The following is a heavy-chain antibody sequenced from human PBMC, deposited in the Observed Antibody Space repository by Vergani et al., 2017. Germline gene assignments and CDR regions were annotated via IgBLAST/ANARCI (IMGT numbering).Heavy chain of an antibody. CDR2: VSGSSATP. CDR1: GFSFPGYA. V-gene: IGHV3-23*01. D-gene: IGHD2-2*01. Sequence: EVQLLESGGGLVQPGGSLRLSCEASGFSFPGYAMSWVRQAPGKGLEWVSSVSGSSATPYYADSVKGRFTISRDNSKNTLYLQMNSLRAEDTAVYYCASDFGGCSSTSCLAIDHWGQGTLVTVSS. J-gene: IGHJ4*02. CDR3: ASDFGGCSSTSCLAIDH.